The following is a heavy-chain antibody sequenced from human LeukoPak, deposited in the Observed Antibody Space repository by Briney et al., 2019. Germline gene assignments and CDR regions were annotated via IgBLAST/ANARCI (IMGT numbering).Heavy chain of an antibody. D-gene: IGHD3-3*01. CDR3: ARGVRGDFWSGSSTYNWFDP. CDR1: GYSFSSYS. CDR2: VSTHNGNT. J-gene: IGHJ5*02. V-gene: IGHV1-18*01. Sequence: ASVKASCKAFGYSFSSYSITWVRQAPGQGLEWMGWVSTHNGNTNYAQKLQGRVSMTTDTSTSTAYMELRSLRSDDTAVYYCARGVRGDFWSGSSTYNWFDPWSQGTLVTVSS.